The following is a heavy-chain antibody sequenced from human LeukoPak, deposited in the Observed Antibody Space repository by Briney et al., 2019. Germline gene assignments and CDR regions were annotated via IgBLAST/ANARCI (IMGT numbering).Heavy chain of an antibody. V-gene: IGHV3-30-3*01. Sequence: PGGSLRLSCAAPGFTFSSYAMHWVRQAPGKGLEWVAVISYDGSNKYYADSVKGRFTISRDSSKNTLYLQMNSLRAEDTAVYYCASLASGIAVAGTRAMDFDYWGQGTLVTVSS. CDR1: GFTFSSYA. CDR2: ISYDGSNK. CDR3: ASLASGIAVAGTRAMDFDY. J-gene: IGHJ4*02. D-gene: IGHD6-19*01.